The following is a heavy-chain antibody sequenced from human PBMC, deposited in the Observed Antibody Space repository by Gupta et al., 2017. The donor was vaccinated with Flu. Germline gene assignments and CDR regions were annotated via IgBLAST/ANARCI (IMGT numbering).Heavy chain of an antibody. CDR2: INTNTGNP. Sequence: MNWVRQAPGQGLEWMGWINTNTGNPTYAQGFTGRFVFSLDTSVSTAYLQISSLKAEDTAVYYCARVGYYMDVWGKGTTVTVSS. J-gene: IGHJ6*03. D-gene: IGHD3-16*01. CDR3: ARVGYYMDV. V-gene: IGHV7-4-1*02.